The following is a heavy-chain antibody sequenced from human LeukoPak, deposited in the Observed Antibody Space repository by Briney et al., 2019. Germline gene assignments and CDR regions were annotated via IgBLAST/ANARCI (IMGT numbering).Heavy chain of an antibody. J-gene: IGHJ5*02. Sequence: GASVKVSCKASGYTFTGYYMHWVRQAPGQGLEWMGRINPNSGGTNYAQKFQGRVTMTRDTSISTAYMELSRLRSDDTAVYYCARAPVVTAIFLFGPSWFDPWGQGTLVTVSS. CDR3: ARAPVVTAIFLFGPSWFDP. CDR1: GYTFTGYY. D-gene: IGHD2-21*02. CDR2: INPNSGGT. V-gene: IGHV1-2*06.